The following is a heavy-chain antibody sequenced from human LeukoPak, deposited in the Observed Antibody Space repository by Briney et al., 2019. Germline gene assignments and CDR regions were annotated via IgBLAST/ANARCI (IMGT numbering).Heavy chain of an antibody. J-gene: IGHJ4*02. CDR2: IIPIFGTA. Sequence: VASVKVSCKASGGTFSSYAISWMRQAPGQGLEWMGGIIPIFGTANYAQKFQGRVTITADESTSTAYMELSSLRSEDTAVYYCARVRDITTHYYFDYWGQGTLVTVSS. CDR1: GGTFSSYA. CDR3: ARVRDITTHYYFDY. V-gene: IGHV1-69*01. D-gene: IGHD3-3*01.